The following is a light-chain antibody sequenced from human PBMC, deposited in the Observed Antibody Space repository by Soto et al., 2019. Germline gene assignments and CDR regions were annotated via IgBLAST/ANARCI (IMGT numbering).Light chain of an antibody. CDR2: DVT. J-gene: IGLJ1*01. CDR3: GSITRSSTSV. Sequence: SALSQPASVSGSPGQSITISCTGTSSDVGGFEYVSWYQHQPGKAPKLIIYDVTKRPSGVSNRFSGSKSGNTASLTISGIQAEDEGDYYCGSITRSSTSVXGTGTKVTVL. CDR1: SSDVGGFEY. V-gene: IGLV2-14*01.